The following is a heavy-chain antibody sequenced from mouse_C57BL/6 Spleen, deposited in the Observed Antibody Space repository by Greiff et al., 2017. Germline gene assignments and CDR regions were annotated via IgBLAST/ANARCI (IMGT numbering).Heavy chain of an antibody. V-gene: IGHV1-82*01. D-gene: IGHD2-4*01. CDR3: ARDGLRGGHYFDY. CDR1: GYAFSSSW. J-gene: IGHJ2*01. CDR2: IYPGDGDT. Sequence: QVQLKQSGPELVKPGASVTISCKASGYAFSSSWMNWVKQRPGKGLEWIGRIYPGDGDTNYNGKFKGKATLTADKSSSTAYMQLSSLTSEDSAVXFCARDGLRGGHYFDYWGQGTTLTVSS.